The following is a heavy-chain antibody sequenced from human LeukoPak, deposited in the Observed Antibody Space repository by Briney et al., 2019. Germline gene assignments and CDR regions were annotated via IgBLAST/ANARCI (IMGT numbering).Heavy chain of an antibody. J-gene: IGHJ4*02. CDR3: AKPPRGVIMPFDY. D-gene: IGHD3-10*01. CDR1: GFTFSSYA. V-gene: IGHV3-23*01. CDR2: ISGSGGST. Sequence: GGSLRLSCAASGFTFSSYAMSWVRQAPGKGLEWASAISGSGGSTYYADSVKGRFTISRDNSKNTLYLQMNSLRAEDTAVYYCAKPPRGVIMPFDYWGREPWSPSPQ.